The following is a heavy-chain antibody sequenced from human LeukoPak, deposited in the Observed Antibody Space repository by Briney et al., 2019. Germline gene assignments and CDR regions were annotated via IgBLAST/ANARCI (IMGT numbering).Heavy chain of an antibody. D-gene: IGHD1-26*01. CDR1: GYTFTSYY. CDR2: INPSGGST. J-gene: IGHJ1*01. Sequence: ASVKVSCKASGYTFTSYYMHWVRQAPGQGLEWMGIINPSGGSTSYAQKFQGRVTMTRDTSTSTVYMELSSLRSEDTAVYYCAAEWELLFFQHWGQGTLVTVSS. V-gene: IGHV1-46*01. CDR3: AAEWELLFFQH.